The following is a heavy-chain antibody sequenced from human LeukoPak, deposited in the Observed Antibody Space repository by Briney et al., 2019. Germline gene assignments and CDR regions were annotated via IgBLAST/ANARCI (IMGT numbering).Heavy chain of an antibody. CDR2: ISGSGGST. V-gene: IGHV3-23*01. D-gene: IGHD3-10*01. CDR3: AKGDKSITMVRGVIRHYYYYMDV. CDR1: GFSFSSYA. J-gene: IGHJ6*03. Sequence: SGGSLRLSCVASGFSFSSYAMHWVRQAPGKGLEWVSAISGSGGSTYYADSVKGRFTISRDNSKNTLYLQMNSLRAEDTAVYYCAKGDKSITMVRGVIRHYYYYMDVWGKGTTVTVSS.